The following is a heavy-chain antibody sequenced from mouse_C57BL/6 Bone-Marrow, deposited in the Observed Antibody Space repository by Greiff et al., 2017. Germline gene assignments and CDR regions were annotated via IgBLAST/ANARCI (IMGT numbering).Heavy chain of an antibody. D-gene: IGHD4-1*01. CDR3: ARSGPLGRSFDY. Sequence: VQLQQPGAEFVKPGASVKMSCKASGYTFTSYWITWVKQMPGQGLEWIGDINPTSGRTNYNEKFKSKVILTVDTSSNTAYMQLSSLTSEDSAVFYCARSGPLGRSFDYWGQGTTLTVSS. CDR1: GYTFTSYW. V-gene: IGHV1-55*01. J-gene: IGHJ2*01. CDR2: INPTSGRT.